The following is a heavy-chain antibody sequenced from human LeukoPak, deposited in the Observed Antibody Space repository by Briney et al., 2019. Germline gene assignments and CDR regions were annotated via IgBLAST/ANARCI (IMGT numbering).Heavy chain of an antibody. CDR2: IYPGDSNT. Sequence: GESLKISCKGSGYIFTIYWIAWVRQMPGRGLEWMGVIYPGDSNTIYSPSFQGQVTISADKSITTAYLQWSSLKASDTAVYYCARHYKSTRTTVFDYWGRGTLVTVSS. CDR3: ARHYKSTRTTVFDY. D-gene: IGHD4-11*01. V-gene: IGHV5-51*01. J-gene: IGHJ4*02. CDR1: GYIFTIYW.